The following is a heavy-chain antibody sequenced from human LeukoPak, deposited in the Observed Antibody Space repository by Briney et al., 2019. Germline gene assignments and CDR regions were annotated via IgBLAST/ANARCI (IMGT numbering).Heavy chain of an antibody. J-gene: IGHJ3*02. CDR3: ARAQPPPPYDYYDSSAPHWAFDI. D-gene: IGHD3-22*01. CDR1: GYTFTSYA. V-gene: IGHV1-3*01. Sequence: GASVKVSCKASGYTFTSYAMHWVRQTPGQRLEWMGWINAGNGNTKYSQKFQGRVTITRDTSASTAYMELSSLRSEDTAVYYCARAQPPPPYDYYDSSAPHWAFDIWGQGTMVTVSS. CDR2: INAGNGNT.